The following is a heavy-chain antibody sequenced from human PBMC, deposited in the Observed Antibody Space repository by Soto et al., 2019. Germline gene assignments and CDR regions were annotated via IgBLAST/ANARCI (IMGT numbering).Heavy chain of an antibody. Sequence: SETLSLTCTVSGGSISSSSYYWGWIRQPPGKGLEWIGSIYYSGTTYYNPSLKSRVTISVDTSKNQFSLKLISVTAADTAVYYCAVVDSNGNWYDPWGEGALVTVSS. V-gene: IGHV4-39*01. CDR1: GGSISSSSYY. J-gene: IGHJ5*02. CDR2: IYYSGTT. D-gene: IGHD6-25*01. CDR3: AVVDSNGNWYDP.